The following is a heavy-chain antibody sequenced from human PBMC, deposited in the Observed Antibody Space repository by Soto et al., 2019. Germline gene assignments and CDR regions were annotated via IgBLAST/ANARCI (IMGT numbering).Heavy chain of an antibody. CDR1: GFTFSSYG. Sequence: QVRLVESGGGVVQPGRSLRLSCAASGFTFSSYGMHWVRQAPGKGLEWVATISYDGSNKYYADSVKGRFTISRDNSKNTLYVQMNNLRADDTAVYYCGGGYYFGDYWGQGTLVTVSS. D-gene: IGHD3-10*01. CDR2: ISYDGSNK. CDR3: GGGYYFGDY. J-gene: IGHJ4*02. V-gene: IGHV3-30*03.